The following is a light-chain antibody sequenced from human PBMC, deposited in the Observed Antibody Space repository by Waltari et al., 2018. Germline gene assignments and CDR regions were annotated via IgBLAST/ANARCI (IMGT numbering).Light chain of an antibody. Sequence: EIVLTQSPATLSLSPGQRGTLSCMASQSVGVNLAWYQQKPGQAPRLLIYDASNRATGIPARFSGSGSGTDFTLTITGLEPEDFAVYYCQQRRTWPSITFGQGTRLEI. J-gene: IGKJ5*01. CDR1: QSVGVN. CDR2: DAS. V-gene: IGKV3-11*01. CDR3: QQRRTWPSIT.